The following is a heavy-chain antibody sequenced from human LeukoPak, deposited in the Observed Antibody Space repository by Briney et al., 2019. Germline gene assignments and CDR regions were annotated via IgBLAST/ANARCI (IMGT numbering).Heavy chain of an antibody. J-gene: IGHJ4*02. CDR1: GFSFSSYT. V-gene: IGHV3-30-3*01. CDR3: ARDRIGTMVRGVIIRPGGYFDY. Sequence: GRSLRLSCAASGFSFSSYTMHWVRQAPGKGLEWVAVISYDGSNKYYAASVKGRFTISRDNAKNTQHLEMNSLRAEDTAVYYCARDRIGTMVRGVIIRPGGYFDYWGQGTLVTVSS. CDR2: ISYDGSNK. D-gene: IGHD3-10*01.